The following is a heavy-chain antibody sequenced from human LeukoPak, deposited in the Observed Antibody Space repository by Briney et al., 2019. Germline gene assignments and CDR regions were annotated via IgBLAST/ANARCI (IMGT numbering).Heavy chain of an antibody. V-gene: IGHV1-18*01. D-gene: IGHD1-26*01. CDR1: GYTFTSYD. CDR3: ARDHSGNWFDP. Sequence: RASVKVSCKASGYTFTSYDISWVRQAPGQGLEWMGWISTYNGNTNYAQKLQGRVTMTTDTITTTAYMELRSLRSDDTAVYYCARDHSGNWFDPWGQGTLVTVSS. CDR2: ISTYNGNT. J-gene: IGHJ5*02.